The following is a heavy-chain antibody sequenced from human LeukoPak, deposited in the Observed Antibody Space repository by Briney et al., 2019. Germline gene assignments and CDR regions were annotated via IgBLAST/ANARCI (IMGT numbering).Heavy chain of an antibody. CDR1: GGSISSYY. V-gene: IGHV4-4*07. Sequence: PSETLSLTCTVSGGSISSYYWSWIRQPAGKGLEWIGRIYTSGSTNYNPSLKSRVTMSVDTSKNQFSLKLSSVTAADTAVYYCARDRRWFGVNWFDPWGQGTLVTVSS. CDR3: ARDRRWFGVNWFDP. J-gene: IGHJ5*02. D-gene: IGHD3-10*01. CDR2: IYTSGST.